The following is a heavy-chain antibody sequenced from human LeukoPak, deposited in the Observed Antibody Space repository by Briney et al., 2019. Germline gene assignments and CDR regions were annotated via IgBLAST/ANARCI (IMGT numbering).Heavy chain of an antibody. J-gene: IGHJ4*02. CDR1: GYSIINNNY. Sequence: SETLSLTCAVSGYSIINNNYWGWIRQSPGKGLEWIGHIYHGGSTYYNPSLKSRVTISVDTSKNQFSVKLNSVTAADTAVYYCARTSLTGILHDFDHWGQGTLVTVSS. D-gene: IGHD3-9*01. CDR2: IYHGGST. V-gene: IGHV4-38-2*01. CDR3: ARTSLTGILHDFDH.